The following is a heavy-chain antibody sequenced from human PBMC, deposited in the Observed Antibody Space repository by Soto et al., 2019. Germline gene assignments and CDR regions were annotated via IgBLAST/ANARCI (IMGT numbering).Heavy chain of an antibody. J-gene: IGHJ2*01. CDR2: ISSSDSTI. V-gene: IGHV3-11*01. CDR1: GFTFSDYH. CDR3: ARDGLTYFDL. Sequence: QVQLVESGGGLVKPGGSLRPSCVASGFTFSDYHMSWIRQAPGKGLEWLSYISSSDSTIDYADSVKGRFTISRDNAKNSLYLQMDSLSAEDTAVYYCARDGLTYFDLWGRGTPVTVSS. D-gene: IGHD3-9*01.